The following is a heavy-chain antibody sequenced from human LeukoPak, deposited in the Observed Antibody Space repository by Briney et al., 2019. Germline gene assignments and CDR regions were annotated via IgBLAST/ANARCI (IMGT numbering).Heavy chain of an antibody. J-gene: IGHJ4*02. V-gene: IGHV3-21*01. CDR2: ISSSSSYI. CDR3: ARDKGYSGYDFWPSY. CDR1: GFMFRSYS. Sequence: GGSLRLSCVASGFMFRSYSMNWVRQAPGKGLEWVSCISSSSSYIFYADSVKGRFTISRDNAKNSLYLQMNSLRAEDTAVYYCARDKGYSGYDFWPSYWGQGTLVTVSS. D-gene: IGHD5-12*01.